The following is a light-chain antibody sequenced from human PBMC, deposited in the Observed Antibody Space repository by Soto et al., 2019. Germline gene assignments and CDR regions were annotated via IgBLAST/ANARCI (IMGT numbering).Light chain of an antibody. CDR2: EVT. V-gene: IGLV2-14*01. Sequence: QSFLAQPASVSVSPGQSITISCTGTSRDIGNYNYVSWYQHHPGKAPKLMIYEVTSRPSGVSDRFSGSKSGMTASLTISGLQPEDEADYFCASYRSANTLVVFGTGTKVTVL. CDR1: SRDIGNYNY. CDR3: ASYRSANTLVV. J-gene: IGLJ1*01.